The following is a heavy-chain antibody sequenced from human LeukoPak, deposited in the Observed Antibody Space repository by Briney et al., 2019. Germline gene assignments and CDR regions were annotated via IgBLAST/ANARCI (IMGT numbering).Heavy chain of an antibody. Sequence: PGGSLRLSCAASGFTFTNYWMSWVRQAPGKGLEWVAYIKQDGSETKYVDSVKGRFTISRDNAKNSLYLQMNSLRAEDTAVYYCARNSDTAAYFDYWGQGTLVTVSS. CDR1: GFTFTNYW. CDR3: ARNSDTAAYFDY. J-gene: IGHJ4*02. CDR2: IKQDGSET. V-gene: IGHV3-7*01. D-gene: IGHD5-18*01.